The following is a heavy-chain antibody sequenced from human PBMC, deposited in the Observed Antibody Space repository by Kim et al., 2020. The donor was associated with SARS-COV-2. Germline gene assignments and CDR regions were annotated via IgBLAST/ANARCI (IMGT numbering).Heavy chain of an antibody. Sequence: ASVKVSCKASGYSFSNYGLVWARQATGQGLEGMGWISSNSGHTKYEQNVQGRVTLNTDTYTNTGYMELSSLRSDDTAVYYCSPYYDSNSYRGQWDWGQGTPVTVSS. V-gene: IGHV1-18*01. CDR1: GYSFSNYG. CDR2: ISSNSGHT. J-gene: IGHJ4*03. CDR3: SPYYDSNSYRGQWD. D-gene: IGHD3-22*01.